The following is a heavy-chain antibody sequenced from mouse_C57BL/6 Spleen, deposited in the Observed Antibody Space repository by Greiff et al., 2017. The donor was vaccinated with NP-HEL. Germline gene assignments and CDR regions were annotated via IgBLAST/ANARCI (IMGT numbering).Heavy chain of an antibody. Sequence: QVQLQQPGAELVKPGASVKMSCKASGYTFTSYWITWVKQRPGQGLEWIGDIYPGSGSTNYNEKFKSKATLTVDTSSSTAYMQLSSLTSEDSAVYYCARRGFITTVVRGAMDYWGQGTSVTVSS. V-gene: IGHV1-55*01. J-gene: IGHJ4*01. CDR3: ARRGFITTVVRGAMDY. CDR2: IYPGSGST. D-gene: IGHD1-1*01. CDR1: GYTFTSYW.